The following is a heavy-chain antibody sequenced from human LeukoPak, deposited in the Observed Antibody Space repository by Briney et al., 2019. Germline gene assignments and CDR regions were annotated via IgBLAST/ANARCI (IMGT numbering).Heavy chain of an antibody. CDR3: ARVGYYDSSGPLDY. CDR2: IYSGGST. J-gene: IGHJ4*02. V-gene: IGHV3-53*01. Sequence: PGGSLRLSCAASGFTVSSNYMSWVRQAPGKGLEWVSVIYSGGSTYYADSVKGRFTISRDNSKITLYLQMNSLRAEDTAVYYCARVGYYDSSGPLDYWGQGTLVTVSS. CDR1: GFTVSSNY. D-gene: IGHD3-22*01.